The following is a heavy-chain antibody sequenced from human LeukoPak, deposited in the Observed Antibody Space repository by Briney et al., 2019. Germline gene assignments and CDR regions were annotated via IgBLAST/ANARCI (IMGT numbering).Heavy chain of an antibody. J-gene: IGHJ4*02. CDR2: IYHIGSN. V-gene: IGHV4-38-2*01. CDR1: AYSISRGYY. Sequence: SETLSLTYALSAYSISRGYYWCWMRQPPGKGLERIGGIYHIGSNYYNPSLKSRVTISVDTSKNQFPLKLSSVTAAGTAVYYCARQDNYDFWSGYYQPGYFDYWGQGTLVTVSS. D-gene: IGHD3-3*01. CDR3: ARQDNYDFWSGYYQPGYFDY.